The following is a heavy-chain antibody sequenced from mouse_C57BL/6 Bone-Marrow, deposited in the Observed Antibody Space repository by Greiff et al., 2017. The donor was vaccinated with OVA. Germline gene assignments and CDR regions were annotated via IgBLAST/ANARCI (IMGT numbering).Heavy chain of an antibody. D-gene: IGHD1-1*01. CDR3: AREDYYYGSSSAWFAY. V-gene: IGHV1-74*01. J-gene: IGHJ3*01. CDR2: IHPSDSDT. CDR1: GYTFTSYW. Sequence: QVQLQQPGAELVKPGASVKVSCKASGYTFTSYWMHWVKQRPGQGLEWIGRIHPSDSDTNYNQKFKGKATLTVDKSSSTAYMQFSSLTSEDSAIYYCAREDYYYGSSSAWFAYWGQGTLVTVSA.